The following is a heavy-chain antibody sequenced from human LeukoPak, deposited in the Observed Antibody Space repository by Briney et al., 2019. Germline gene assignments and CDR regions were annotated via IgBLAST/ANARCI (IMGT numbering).Heavy chain of an antibody. D-gene: IGHD3-16*01. CDR2: INGDGSEE. V-gene: IGHV3-7*01. Sequence: PGGSLRLSCAASGFTFSRTWMSWVRHSPGKGLEWVANINGDGSEEYYVDSVKGRFTTSRANARSSLYLQMNSLRGEDTAVYYCARDPDSDNAWGWFDSWGQGTVVTVSS. CDR3: ARDPDSDNAWGWFDS. CDR1: GFTFSRTW. J-gene: IGHJ5*01.